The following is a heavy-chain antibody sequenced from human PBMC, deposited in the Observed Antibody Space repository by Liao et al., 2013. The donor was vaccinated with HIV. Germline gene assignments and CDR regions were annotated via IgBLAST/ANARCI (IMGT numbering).Heavy chain of an antibody. Sequence: QVQLQESGPGLVKPSETLSLTCTVSGGSISSYYWSWIRQPPGKGLEWIGYIFYSGSTNYNPSLKSRVTISVDTSKNQFSLKLSSVTAADTAVYYCAREVIDWGQGNPGHRLL. J-gene: IGHJ4*02. D-gene: IGHD2-21*01. CDR2: IFYSGST. CDR3: AREVID. V-gene: IGHV4-59*12. CDR1: GGSISSYY.